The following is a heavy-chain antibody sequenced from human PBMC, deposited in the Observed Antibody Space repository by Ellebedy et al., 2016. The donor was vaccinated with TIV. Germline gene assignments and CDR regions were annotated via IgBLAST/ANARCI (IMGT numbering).Heavy chain of an antibody. CDR3: ARDRGYDTFDY. J-gene: IGHJ4*02. CDR2: TKEDGSES. V-gene: IGHV3-7*01. CDR1: GFPISNFW. D-gene: IGHD5-12*01. Sequence: PGGSLRLSCAASGFPISNFWMAWVRQAPGKGLQWVGNTKEDGSESYYVDSVRGRFTISRDNTKNSLYLEMNSLRVEDTAVYYCARDRGYDTFDYWGQGILVTVSS.